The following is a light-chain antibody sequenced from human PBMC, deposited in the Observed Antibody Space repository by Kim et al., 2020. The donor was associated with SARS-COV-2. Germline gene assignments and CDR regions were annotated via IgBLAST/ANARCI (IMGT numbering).Light chain of an antibody. CDR3: AAWDDSLNGQWV. J-gene: IGLJ3*02. V-gene: IGLV1-44*01. CDR2: SSN. Sequence: QSVHTSCSGSRANIVSNTVNWYQQHPGTAPTPLIYSSNRRPAGGPDRFSGSKSGTSASLAISGLQAEDEAVYYCAAWDDSLNGQWVFGGGTQLTVL. CDR1: RANIVSNT.